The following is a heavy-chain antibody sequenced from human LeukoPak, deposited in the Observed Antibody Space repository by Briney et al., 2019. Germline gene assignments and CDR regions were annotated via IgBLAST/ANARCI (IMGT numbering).Heavy chain of an antibody. CDR3: ARDRRYDFWSGYYSYYFDY. V-gene: IGHV3-66*02. Sequence: GGSLRLSCAASGFTVSSNYMSWVRQAPGKGLEWVSVIYSGGSTYYADSVKGRFTISRDNSKNTLYLQMNSLRAEDTAVYYCARDRRYDFWSGYYSYYFDYWGQEPWSPSPQ. J-gene: IGHJ4*01. CDR1: GFTVSSNY. D-gene: IGHD3-3*01. CDR2: IYSGGST.